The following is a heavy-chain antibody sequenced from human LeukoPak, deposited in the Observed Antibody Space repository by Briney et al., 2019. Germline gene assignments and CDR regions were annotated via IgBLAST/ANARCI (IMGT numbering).Heavy chain of an antibody. V-gene: IGHV3-11*01. D-gene: IGHD3-10*01. CDR3: ARDILLDTMVRGVKAVDY. Sequence: GGSLRLSCAASGFTFSDYYMSWIRQAPGKGLEWVSYISSSGSTIYYADSVKGRFTISRDNAKNSLYLQMNSLRAEDTAVYYCARDILLDTMVRGVKAVDYWGQGTLVTVSS. CDR2: ISSSGSTI. J-gene: IGHJ4*02. CDR1: GFTFSDYY.